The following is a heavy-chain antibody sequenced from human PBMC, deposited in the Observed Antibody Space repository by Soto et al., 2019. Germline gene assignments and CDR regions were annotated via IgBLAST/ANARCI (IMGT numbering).Heavy chain of an antibody. D-gene: IGHD3-3*01. J-gene: IGHJ6*02. Sequence: VSVKVSCKASGYTVTSYGISWVRQAPGQGLEWMGWISAYNGNTNYAQKLQGRVTMTTDPSTSTAYMEPRSLRSDGTAVYYCARAVGYDLRSGYSPAHIVYYDYGMDVWGQGTTVTVSS. CDR2: ISAYNGNT. CDR3: ARAVGYDLRSGYSPAHIVYYDYGMDV. CDR1: GYTVTSYG. V-gene: IGHV1-18*04.